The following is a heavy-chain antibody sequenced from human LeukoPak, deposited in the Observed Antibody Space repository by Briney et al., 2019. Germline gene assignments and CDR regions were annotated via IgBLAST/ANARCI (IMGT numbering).Heavy chain of an antibody. CDR3: ARSQGARFLEWTDY. CDR2: IYYSGST. J-gene: IGHJ4*02. CDR1: GGSISSYY. Sequence: SETLSLTCTVSGGSISSYYWSWIRQPPGKGLEWIGYIYYSGSTNYNPSLKSRVTISVDTSKNQFSLKLSSVTAADTAVYYCARSQGARFLEWTDYWGQGTLVTVSS. V-gene: IGHV4-59*01. D-gene: IGHD3-3*01.